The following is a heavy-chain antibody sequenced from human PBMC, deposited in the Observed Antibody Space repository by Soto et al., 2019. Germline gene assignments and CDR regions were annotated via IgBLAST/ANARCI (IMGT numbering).Heavy chain of an antibody. CDR2: IYGGDST. V-gene: IGHV3-66*01. Sequence: GGSLRLSCAAAGFSVTSKYMNWVRQPPGKGLEWVSVIYGGDSTYYADSVKGRFTISRDNSQNTVFLQMNSLRAEDTAVYYCARGSSVAGTIFDYWGQGTLVTVSS. J-gene: IGHJ4*02. D-gene: IGHD6-19*01. CDR1: GFSVTSKY. CDR3: ARGSSVAGTIFDY.